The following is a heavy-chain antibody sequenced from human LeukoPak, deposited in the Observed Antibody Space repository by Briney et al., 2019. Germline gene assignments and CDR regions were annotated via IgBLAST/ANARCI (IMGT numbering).Heavy chain of an antibody. V-gene: IGHV1-46*01. CDR2: INPSGGST. CDR3: ARAFTSGRRFDY. J-gene: IGHJ4*02. D-gene: IGHD2-8*01. Sequence: ASVKVSCKASGYSFTSYYIHWVRQAPGQGLEWMGIINPSGGSTRCAQKFQDRVTMTRDTSTSTVYMELSSLSSEDTAVYYCARAFTSGRRFDYWGQGTLVTVSS. CDR1: GYSFTSYY.